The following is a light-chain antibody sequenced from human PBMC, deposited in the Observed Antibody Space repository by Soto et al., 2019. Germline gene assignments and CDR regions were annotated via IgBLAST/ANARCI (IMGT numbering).Light chain of an antibody. CDR1: QSVSSY. CDR3: QESYSPFWGT. J-gene: IGKJ1*01. CDR2: DAS. Sequence: EIVLTQSPATLSLSPGERATLSCRASQSVSSYLAWYQQKPGQAPRLLIYDASNRATGIPARFSGSGSGTDFTLTISSLQPEDSATYYCQESYSPFWGTCSQGTKVEIK. V-gene: IGKV3-11*01.